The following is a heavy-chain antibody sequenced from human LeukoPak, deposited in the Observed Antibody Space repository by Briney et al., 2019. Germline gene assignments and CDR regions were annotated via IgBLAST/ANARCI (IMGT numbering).Heavy chain of an antibody. CDR1: GYTFTSYY. J-gene: IGHJ6*03. CDR3: ARGTPENYYYYYMDV. CDR2: INPSGGST. Sequence: GASVKVSCKASGYTFTSYYMHWVRQAPGQGLEWMGIINPSGGSTSYAQKFQGRVTITADKSTSTVYMELSSLRSEDTAVYYCARGTPENYYYYYMDVWGKGTTVTVSS. V-gene: IGHV1-46*01.